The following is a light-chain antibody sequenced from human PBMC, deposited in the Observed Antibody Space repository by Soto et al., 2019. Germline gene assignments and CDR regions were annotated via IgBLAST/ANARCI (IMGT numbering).Light chain of an antibody. Sequence: DIVMTQSPLSLAVTPGEPASISCRSSQSLLYRDGRIFLDWYLQRPGHSPQLLIYLASIRASGVPDRFSGSGSGTDFTLKISRVEAEDVGIYYCMQALQTPTFGGGTRPDIK. CDR2: LAS. CDR3: MQALQTPT. V-gene: IGKV2-28*01. CDR1: QSLLYRDGRIF. J-gene: IGKJ4*01.